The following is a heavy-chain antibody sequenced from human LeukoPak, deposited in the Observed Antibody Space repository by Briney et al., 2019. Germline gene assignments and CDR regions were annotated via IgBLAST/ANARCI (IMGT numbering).Heavy chain of an antibody. CDR2: INPNNGGT. CDR3: ARDKTKPDY. V-gene: IGHV1-2*02. Sequence: ASVKVSCKASGYTFTGYYMHWVRQAPGQGLEWMGLINPNNGGTNYAQKFQGRVTMTRDTSISTAYMELSSLRSEDTAVFYCARDKTKPDYWGQGTLVTVSS. CDR1: GYTFTGYY. J-gene: IGHJ4*02.